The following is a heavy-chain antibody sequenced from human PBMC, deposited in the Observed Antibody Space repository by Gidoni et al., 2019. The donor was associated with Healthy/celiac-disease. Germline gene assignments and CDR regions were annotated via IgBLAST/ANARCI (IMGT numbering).Heavy chain of an antibody. Sequence: SNAWMNWVRQAPGKGLEWVGRIKSKTDGGTTDYAAPVKGRFTISRDESKNTLYLQMNSLKTEDTAVYYCTTDPSTMIVVDGDAFDIWGQGTMVTVSS. J-gene: IGHJ3*02. CDR3: TTDPSTMIVVDGDAFDI. V-gene: IGHV3-15*07. CDR2: IKSKTDGGTT. CDR1: SNAW. D-gene: IGHD3-22*01.